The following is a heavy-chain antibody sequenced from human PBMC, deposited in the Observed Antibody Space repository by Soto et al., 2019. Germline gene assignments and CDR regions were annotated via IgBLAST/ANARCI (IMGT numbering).Heavy chain of an antibody. CDR1: GFSFTXFA. CDR2: IGASGDIT. J-gene: IGHJ4*02. D-gene: IGHD2-21*02. Sequence: PGGSLRLSCAASGFSFTXFAMSWXRQAPGKGLEWVAGIGASGDITWYADSVKGRLSISRDNSKNTLYLQLNSLRFEDTAVYYCAKDDFTDRGDDYFDYWGPGTLVTVSS. CDR3: AKDDFTDRGDDYFDY. V-gene: IGHV3-23*01.